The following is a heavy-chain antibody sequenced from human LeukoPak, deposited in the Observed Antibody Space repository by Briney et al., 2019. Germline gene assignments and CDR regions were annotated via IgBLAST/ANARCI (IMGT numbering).Heavy chain of an antibody. CDR1: GFTFDDYA. Sequence: GGSLRLSCAASGFTFDDYAMHWVRQAPGKGLEWVSGISWNSGSIGYADSVKGRFTISRDNSKNTLYLQMNSLRAEDTAVYYCARDLAVGIFDYWGQGTLVTVSS. CDR2: ISWNSGSI. D-gene: IGHD2-15*01. CDR3: ARDLAVGIFDY. J-gene: IGHJ4*02. V-gene: IGHV3-9*01.